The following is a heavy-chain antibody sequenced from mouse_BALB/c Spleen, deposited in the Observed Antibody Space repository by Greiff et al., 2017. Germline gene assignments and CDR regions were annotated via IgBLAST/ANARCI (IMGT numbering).Heavy chain of an antibody. V-gene: IGHV14-3*02. CDR3: ARNYDYDLYAMDY. Sequence: VQLKESGAELVKPGASVKLSCTASGFNIKDTYMHWVKQRPEQGLEWIGRIDPANGNTKYDPKFQGKATITADTSSNTAYLQLSSLTSEDTAVYYCARNYDYDLYAMDYWGQGTSVTVSS. CDR1: GFNIKDTY. J-gene: IGHJ4*01. D-gene: IGHD2-4*01. CDR2: IDPANGNT.